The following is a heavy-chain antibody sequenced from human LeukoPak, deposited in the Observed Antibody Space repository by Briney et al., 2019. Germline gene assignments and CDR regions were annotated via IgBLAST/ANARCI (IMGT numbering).Heavy chain of an antibody. V-gene: IGHV3-23*01. Sequence: PGGSLRLSCAASGFTFSSYGMHWVRQAPGKGLEWVSDISGSGTSTHYADSVKGRFTISRDNSKKTLNLQMNSLTAEDTAVYCCAKVDSSERSGIWTAFDVWGRGTMVTVSS. D-gene: IGHD3-3*01. CDR2: ISGSGTST. CDR3: AKVDSSERSGIWTAFDV. CDR1: GFTFSSYG. J-gene: IGHJ3*01.